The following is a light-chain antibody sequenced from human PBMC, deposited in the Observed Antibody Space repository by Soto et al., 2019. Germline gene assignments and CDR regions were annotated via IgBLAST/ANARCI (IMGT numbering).Light chain of an antibody. Sequence: DIQMTQSPSTLSASVGYRVTITCRASQSISSWLAWYQQIPGKAPNLLIHKASHLESGVPSRFSGSGSGTEFTLTISSLQPGDFATYYCQHYNTYPWTFGQGTKVDI. CDR2: KAS. J-gene: IGKJ1*01. CDR3: QHYNTYPWT. CDR1: QSISSW. V-gene: IGKV1-5*03.